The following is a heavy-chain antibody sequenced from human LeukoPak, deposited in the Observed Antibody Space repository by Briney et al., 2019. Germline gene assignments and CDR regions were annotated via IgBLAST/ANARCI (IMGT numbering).Heavy chain of an antibody. CDR3: ARDGRGVHITMIVGAGGYFDY. V-gene: IGHV3-30*04. CDR2: ISYDGSNK. J-gene: IGHJ4*02. Sequence: GGSLRLSCAASGFTFSSYAMHWVRQAPGKGLEWVAVISYDGSNKYYADSVKGRFTISRDNSKNTLYLQMNSLRAEDTAVYYCARDGRGVHITMIVGAGGYFDYWGQGTLVTVSS. CDR1: GFTFSSYA. D-gene: IGHD3-22*01.